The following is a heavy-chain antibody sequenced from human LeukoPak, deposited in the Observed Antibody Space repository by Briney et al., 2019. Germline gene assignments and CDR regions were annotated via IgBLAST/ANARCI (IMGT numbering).Heavy chain of an antibody. Sequence: GASVKVSCKASGGTFSSYAIGWVRQAPGQGLEWMGGIIPIFGTANYAQKFQGRVTITTDESTSTAYMELSSLRSEDTAVYYCARDLWTTVTTNYYYMDVWVRGTTVTASS. J-gene: IGHJ6*03. CDR1: GGTFSSYA. CDR3: ARDLWTTVTTNYYYMDV. CDR2: IIPIFGTA. D-gene: IGHD4-11*01. V-gene: IGHV1-69*05.